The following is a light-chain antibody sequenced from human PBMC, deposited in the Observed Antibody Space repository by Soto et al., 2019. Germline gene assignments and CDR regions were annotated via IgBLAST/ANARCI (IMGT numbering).Light chain of an antibody. CDR3: QSYDSSGFVV. Sequence: VVTQPPSVSGAPGQRVTISCTGSSSNIGAGYDVHWYQQLPGTAPKLLIYGNTNRPSGVPDRFSGSKSGTSASLAITGLQAEDEADYYCQSYDSSGFVVFGGGTQLTVL. CDR1: SSNIGAGYD. J-gene: IGLJ2*01. V-gene: IGLV1-40*01. CDR2: GNT.